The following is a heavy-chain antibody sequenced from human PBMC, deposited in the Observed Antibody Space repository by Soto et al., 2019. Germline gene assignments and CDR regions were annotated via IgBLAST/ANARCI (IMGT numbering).Heavy chain of an antibody. V-gene: IGHV3-30-3*01. CDR3: ARVPIVGATTYFDY. CDR2: ISYDGSNK. D-gene: IGHD1-26*01. J-gene: IGHJ4*02. Sequence: GGSLRLSCAASGFTFSSYAMHWVRQAPGKGLEWVAVISYDGSNKYYADSVKGRFTISRDNSKNTLYLQMNSLRAEDTAVYYCARVPIVGATTYFDYWGQGTLVTVSS. CDR1: GFTFSSYA.